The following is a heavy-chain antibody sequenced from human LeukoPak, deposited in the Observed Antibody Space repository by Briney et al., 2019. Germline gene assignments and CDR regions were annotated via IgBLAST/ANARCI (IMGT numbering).Heavy chain of an antibody. CDR1: GFTFSSYG. CDR3: ARTLQWLAPFDY. D-gene: IGHD6-19*01. Sequence: GGSLRLSCAASGFTFSSYGMHWVRQAPGKGLEWVAVIWCDGSNKYYADSVKGRFTISRDNSKNTLYLQMNSLRAEDTAVYYCARTLQWLAPFDYWGQGTLVTVSS. J-gene: IGHJ4*02. V-gene: IGHV3-33*01. CDR2: IWCDGSNK.